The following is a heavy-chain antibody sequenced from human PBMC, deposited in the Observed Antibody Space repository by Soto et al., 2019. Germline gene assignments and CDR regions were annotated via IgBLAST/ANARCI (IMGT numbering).Heavy chain of an antibody. J-gene: IGHJ6*02. V-gene: IGHV4-30-4*01. D-gene: IGHD4-17*01. CDR1: GCSISSDHYH. Sequence: SATLSLTCTVSGCSISSDHYHWTWIRQTPGKGLEWIGYIHNSGSVYYKTSLQSQVNMSVDTSKNLFSLKLSSVTAADTAVYFCVREDDGGDRDYYGLDVWGQGTTVT. CDR3: VREDDGGDRDYYGLDV. CDR2: IHNSGSV.